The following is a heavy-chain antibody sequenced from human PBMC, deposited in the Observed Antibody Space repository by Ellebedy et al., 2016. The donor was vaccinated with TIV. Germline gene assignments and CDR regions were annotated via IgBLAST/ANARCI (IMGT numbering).Heavy chain of an antibody. Sequence: SETLSLTXSVSHFPISGGYYWGWVRQPPVKGLEWIGSMFHSGSTYYNPSLKSRVTMSVDTSKNQLSLRLSSVTAADTAIYYCTRMMSRGFSTPGYWGQGTLVTVSS. CDR3: TRMMSRGFSTPGY. V-gene: IGHV4-38-2*02. J-gene: IGHJ4*02. CDR1: HFPISGGYY. D-gene: IGHD5-24*01. CDR2: MFHSGST.